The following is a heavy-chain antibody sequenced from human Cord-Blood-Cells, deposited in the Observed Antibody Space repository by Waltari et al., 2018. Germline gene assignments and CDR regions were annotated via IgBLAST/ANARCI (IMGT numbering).Heavy chain of an antibody. J-gene: IGHJ6*02. D-gene: IGHD2-21*01. CDR3: AREVAYCGGDCHYYYYGMDV. CDR1: GFTFSSYG. Sequence: QVQLVESGGGVVQPGRSLRLSCAASGFTFSSYGMHWVRQAPGQGLEWVAVIWYDGSNKYYADSVKGRFTISRDNSKNTLYLQMNSLRAEDTAVYYCAREVAYCGGDCHYYYYGMDVWGQGTTVTVSS. CDR2: IWYDGSNK. V-gene: IGHV3-33*01.